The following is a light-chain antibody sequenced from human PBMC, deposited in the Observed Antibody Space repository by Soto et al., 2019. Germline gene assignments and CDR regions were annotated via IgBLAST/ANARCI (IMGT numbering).Light chain of an antibody. CDR1: QGVTSW. V-gene: IGKV1-12*01. CDR2: AAS. Sequence: DIQMTQSPSSVSASVGDRVTITCRASQGVTSWLAWYQQKPGKAPKLLIYAASSLQSGVPSRFSVSGSGTDFTLTINSLQPEDFATYHCQQTNSLPRTFGQETKVKIK. J-gene: IGKJ1*01. CDR3: QQTNSLPRT.